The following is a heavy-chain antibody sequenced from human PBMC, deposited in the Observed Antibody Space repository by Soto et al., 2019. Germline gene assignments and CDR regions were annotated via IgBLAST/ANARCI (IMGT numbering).Heavy chain of an antibody. CDR3: ARDAGLRSSVRTGANWFDP. V-gene: IGHV1-69*13. D-gene: IGHD7-27*01. J-gene: IGHJ5*02. CDR1: GGTFSSYA. CDR2: IIPIFGTA. Sequence: GASVKVSCKASGGTFSSYAISWVRQAPGQGLEWMGGIIPIFGTANYAQKFQGRVTITADEYTSTAYMELSSLRSEDTAVYYCARDAGLRSSVRTGANWFDPWGQGTLVTVSS.